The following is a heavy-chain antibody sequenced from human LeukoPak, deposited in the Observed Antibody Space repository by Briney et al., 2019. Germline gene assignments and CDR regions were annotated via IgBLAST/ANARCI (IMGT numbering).Heavy chain of an antibody. V-gene: IGHV4-39*07. J-gene: IGHJ4*02. CDR1: GGSISSSSYY. CDR3: ARPMKYSGSYSAFRY. Sequence: SETLSLTCTVSGGSISSSSYYCGWIRQPPGTGLEWIGEINHSGSTNYNPSLKSRVTISVDTSKNQFSLKLSSVTAADRAVYYCARPMKYSGSYSAFRYWGQGTLVTVSS. CDR2: INHSGST. D-gene: IGHD1-26*01.